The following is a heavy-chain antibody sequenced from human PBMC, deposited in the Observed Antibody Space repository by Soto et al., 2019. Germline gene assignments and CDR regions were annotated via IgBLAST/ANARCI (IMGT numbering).Heavy chain of an antibody. V-gene: IGHV4-31*03. CDR2: IYYSGST. Sequence: LSLTCTVSCGSISSGGYYWSWIRQHPGKGLEWIGYIYYSGSTYYNPSLKSRVTISVDTSKNQFSLKLSSVTAADTAVYYCARDQTTVTTPYYYGMDVWGQGTTVTVSS. D-gene: IGHD4-4*01. J-gene: IGHJ6*02. CDR3: ARDQTTVTTPYYYGMDV. CDR1: CGSISSGGYY.